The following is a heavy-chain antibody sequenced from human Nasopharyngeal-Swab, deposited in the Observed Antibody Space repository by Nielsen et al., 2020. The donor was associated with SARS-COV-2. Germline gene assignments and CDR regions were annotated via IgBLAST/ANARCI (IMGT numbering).Heavy chain of an antibody. V-gene: IGHV3-49*04. J-gene: IGHJ6*02. CDR2: IRSKAYGGTT. CDR1: GFTFCDYA. Sequence: GGSLRLSCTASGFTFCDYAMSWVRQAPGKGLEWVGFIRSKAYGGTTEYAASVKGRFTISRDDSKSIAYLQMNSLKTEDTAVYYCTRAATLYYGMDVWGQGTTVTVSS. D-gene: IGHD2-15*01. CDR3: TRAATLYYGMDV.